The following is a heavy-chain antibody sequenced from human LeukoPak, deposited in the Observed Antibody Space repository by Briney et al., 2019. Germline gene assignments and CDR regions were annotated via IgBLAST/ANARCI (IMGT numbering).Heavy chain of an antibody. CDR1: GGSFSGYY. CDR3: ARRLRITMVRGVIGFDP. J-gene: IGHJ5*02. D-gene: IGHD3-10*01. V-gene: IGHV4-34*01. CDR2: INHSGST. Sequence: SETLSLTCAVYGGSFSGYYWSWIRQPPGEGLEWIGEINHSGSTNYNPSLKSRVTISVDTSKNQFSLKLSSVTAADTAVYYCARRLRITMVRGVIGFDPWGQGTLVTVSS.